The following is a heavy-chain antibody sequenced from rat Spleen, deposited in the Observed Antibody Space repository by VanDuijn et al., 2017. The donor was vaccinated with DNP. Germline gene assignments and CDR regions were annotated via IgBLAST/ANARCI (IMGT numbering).Heavy chain of an antibody. Sequence: EVQLVESGGGLVQPGRSLKLSCAASGFTFSDYNMAWVRQAPKKGLEWVATIIYDSSRTYYRDSVKGRFTISRDNANSILYLQMDSLRSEDTATYYCARWFNSGYYFDYWGQGVMVTVSS. CDR3: ARWFNSGYYFDY. CDR1: GFTFSDYN. J-gene: IGHJ2*01. V-gene: IGHV5S10*01. D-gene: IGHD4-3*01. CDR2: IIYDSSRT.